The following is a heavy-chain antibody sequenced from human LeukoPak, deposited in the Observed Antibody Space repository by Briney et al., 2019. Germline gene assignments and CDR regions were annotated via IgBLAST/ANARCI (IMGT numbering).Heavy chain of an antibody. CDR2: ISGSGGST. CDR1: GFIFSSYA. J-gene: IGHJ6*02. V-gene: IGHV3-23*01. Sequence: PGGSLRLSCAASGFIFSSYAMSWVRQAPGEGLEWVSGISGSGGSTYYADSVKGRFTISRDNSKNTLYLQMNSLRAEDTAVYYCARTYCGGDCFPYYYVMDVWGQGTTVTVSS. D-gene: IGHD2-21*02. CDR3: ARTYCGGDCFPYYYVMDV.